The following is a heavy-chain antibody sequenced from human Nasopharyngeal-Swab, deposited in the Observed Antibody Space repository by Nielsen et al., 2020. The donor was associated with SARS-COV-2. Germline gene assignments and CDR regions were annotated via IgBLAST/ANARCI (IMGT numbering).Heavy chain of an antibody. Sequence: ASVKVSCKASGYTFTTYGITWLRQAPGQRLEWMGWISGYNGKTNYAQNLQGRVTMTTDTSTSTAYMELRSLRSDDTAVYYCAKDGVAARPDWFDPWGQGTPVTVSS. CDR1: GYTFTTYG. J-gene: IGHJ5*02. CDR3: AKDGVAARPDWFDP. D-gene: IGHD6-6*01. V-gene: IGHV1-18*04. CDR2: ISGYNGKT.